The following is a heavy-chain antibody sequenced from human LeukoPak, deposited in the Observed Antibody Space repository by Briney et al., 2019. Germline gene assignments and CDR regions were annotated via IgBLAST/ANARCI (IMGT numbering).Heavy chain of an antibody. CDR3: TTDTWYSAGH. D-gene: IGHD2-15*01. V-gene: IGHV3-7*03. Sequence: GGSLRLSCTASGFIFSGSWMAWIRQAPGKGLEWVAIIKKDGSEKYYVDSMKGRFTISRDNAKYSLFLQMNSLRAEDTAIYYCTTDTWYSAGHWGQGTLVTVSS. J-gene: IGHJ4*02. CDR2: IKKDGSEK. CDR1: GFIFSGSW.